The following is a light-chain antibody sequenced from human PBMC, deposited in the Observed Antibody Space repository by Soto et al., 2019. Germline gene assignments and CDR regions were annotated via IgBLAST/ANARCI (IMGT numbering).Light chain of an antibody. V-gene: IGKV3-20*01. J-gene: IGKJ5*01. CDR1: QSVSSSC. CDR2: GAS. CDR3: QQYGRSPIT. Sequence: SQSVSSSCLAWYQQKPGQAPRLLIYGASSRATGIPDRFSGSGSGPDSTLTIGRLEPEDSAVYYCQQYGRSPITFGQGTRLEIK.